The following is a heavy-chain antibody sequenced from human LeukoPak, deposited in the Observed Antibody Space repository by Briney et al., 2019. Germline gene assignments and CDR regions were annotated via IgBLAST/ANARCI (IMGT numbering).Heavy chain of an antibody. V-gene: IGHV4-34*01. CDR1: GGSISDYY. D-gene: IGHD3-22*01. Sequence: SSETLSLTCTVSGGSISDYYWSWIRQPPGKGLEWIGEINHSGSTNYNPSLKSRVTISVDTSKNQFSLKLSSVTAADTAVYYCAREVSTMIVVVKPKRGWWFDPWGQGTLVTVSS. CDR2: INHSGST. J-gene: IGHJ5*02. CDR3: AREVSTMIVVVKPKRGWWFDP.